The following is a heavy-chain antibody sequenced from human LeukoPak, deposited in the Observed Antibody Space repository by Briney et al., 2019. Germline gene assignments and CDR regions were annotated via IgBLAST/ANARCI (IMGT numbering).Heavy chain of an antibody. CDR2: ISYDGSNK. CDR3: AKGYGWGWDDWFDP. Sequence: GGSLRLSCAASGFTFSSYGMHWVRQAPGKGLEWVAVISYDGSNKYYADSVKGRFTISRDNSKNTLYLQTNSLRAEDTAVYYCAKGYGWGWDDWFDPWGQGTLVTVSS. V-gene: IGHV3-30*18. D-gene: IGHD7-27*01. J-gene: IGHJ5*02. CDR1: GFTFSSYG.